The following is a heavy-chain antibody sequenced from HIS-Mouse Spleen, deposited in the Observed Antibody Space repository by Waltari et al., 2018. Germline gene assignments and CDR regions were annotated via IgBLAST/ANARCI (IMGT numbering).Heavy chain of an antibody. J-gene: IGHJ3*02. V-gene: IGHV3-53*01. CDR3: ARGGLVAATLDAFDI. Sequence: EVRLLESGGGLTRPGGSLGPSFPPSGSTVGGHNLIWARQAPGKGLEWVAVIYSGGSTYYADSVKGRFTISRDNSKNTLYLQMNSLRAEDTAVYYCARGGLVAATLDAFDIWGQGTMVTVSS. D-gene: IGHD2-15*01. CDR2: IYSGGST. CDR1: GSTVGGHN.